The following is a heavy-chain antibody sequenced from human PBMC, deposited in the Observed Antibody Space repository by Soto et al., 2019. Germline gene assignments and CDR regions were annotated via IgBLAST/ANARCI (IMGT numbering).Heavy chain of an antibody. CDR1: GGAFSSYA. Sequence: SVKVSCKASGGAFSSYAISWVRQAPGQGLEWMGGIIPIFGTANYAQKFQGRVTITADKSTSTAYMELSSLRSEDTAVYYCARERGSGYSLYYYGMDVWGQGTTVTVSS. D-gene: IGHD3-3*01. CDR2: IIPIFGTA. V-gene: IGHV1-69*06. J-gene: IGHJ6*02. CDR3: ARERGSGYSLYYYGMDV.